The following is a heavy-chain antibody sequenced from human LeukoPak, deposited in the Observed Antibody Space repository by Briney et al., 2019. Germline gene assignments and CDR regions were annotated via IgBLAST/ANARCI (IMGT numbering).Heavy chain of an antibody. V-gene: IGHV4-59*01. CDR1: GGSISSYY. D-gene: IGHD3-9*01. J-gene: IGHJ4*02. Sequence: SETLSLTCTVSGGSISSYYWSWIRQPPGKGLEWIGYIYYSGSTNYNPSLKSRVTISVDTSKNQFSLKLSSVTAADTAVYYCARGAQDYDILTGYYRAPGHFDYWGQGTLVTVSS. CDR3: ARGAQDYDILTGYYRAPGHFDY. CDR2: IYYSGST.